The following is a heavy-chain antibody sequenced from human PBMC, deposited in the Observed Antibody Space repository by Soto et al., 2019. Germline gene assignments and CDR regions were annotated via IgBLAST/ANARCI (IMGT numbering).Heavy chain of an antibody. CDR3: ARSSVVTAASFDY. Sequence: SVKVSCKASGGTFSSYAISWVRQAPGQGLEWMGGIIPIFGTANYAQKFQGRVTITADESTSTAYMELSSLRSEDTAVYYCARSSVVTAASFDYWGQGTLVTVSS. CDR1: GGTFSSYA. J-gene: IGHJ4*02. D-gene: IGHD2-21*02. CDR2: IIPIFGTA. V-gene: IGHV1-69*13.